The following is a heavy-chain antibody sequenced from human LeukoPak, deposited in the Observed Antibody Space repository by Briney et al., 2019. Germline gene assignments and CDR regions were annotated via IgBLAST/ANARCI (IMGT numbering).Heavy chain of an antibody. D-gene: IGHD2-2*01. CDR1: GGSFSGYY. Sequence: SETLSLTCAVYGGSFSGYYWSWIRQPPGKGLEWIGEINHSGSTNYNPSLKSRVTISVDTSKNQFSLKLSSVTAADTAVYYCARALGYCSSTSCPYYFDYWGQGTLVTVSS. J-gene: IGHJ4*02. V-gene: IGHV4-34*01. CDR3: ARALGYCSSTSCPYYFDY. CDR2: INHSGST.